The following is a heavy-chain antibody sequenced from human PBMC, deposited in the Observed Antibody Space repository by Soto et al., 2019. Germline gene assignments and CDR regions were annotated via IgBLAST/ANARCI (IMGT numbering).Heavy chain of an antibody. J-gene: IGHJ4*02. CDR2: VSYDGSNK. D-gene: IGHD3-22*01. Sequence: GGSLRLSCAAAEFTFSNYGMHWVRQAPGKGLEWVAVVSYDGSNKYYADSVKGRFTISRDNAKNSLYLQMNSLRAEDTALYYCSRAAVYYYDSSGYFYWGQGTLVTVSS. CDR3: SRAAVYYYDSSGYFY. CDR1: EFTFSNYG. V-gene: IGHV3-30*03.